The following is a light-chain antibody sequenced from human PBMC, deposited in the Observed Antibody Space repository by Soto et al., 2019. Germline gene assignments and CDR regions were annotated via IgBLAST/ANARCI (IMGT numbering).Light chain of an antibody. Sequence: EIVLTQSPGTLSLSPGESATLSCRANQVVSSSYLAWYPQKPGQAPRLLIYHASDRATGVPDRFSGSGSGTDFALTITRLEPEDFALFYCQQYGTFPFSFGQGTKLEIK. V-gene: IGKV3-20*01. CDR3: QQYGTFPFS. CDR1: QVVSSSY. J-gene: IGKJ2*01. CDR2: HAS.